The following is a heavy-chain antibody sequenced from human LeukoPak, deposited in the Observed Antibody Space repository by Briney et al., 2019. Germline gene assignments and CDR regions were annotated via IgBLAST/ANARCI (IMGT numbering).Heavy chain of an antibody. CDR1: GFTFSSYA. V-gene: IGHV3-30*04. D-gene: IGHD1-7*01. Sequence: GGSLRLSCAASGFTFSSYAMHWVRQAPGKGLEWVAVISYDGSNKYYADSVKGRFTISRDNSKNTLYLQMNSLRAEDTAVYYCARGSGGNRNYLARIWFDPWGQGTLVTVSS. CDR2: ISYDGSNK. CDR3: ARGSGGNRNYLARIWFDP. J-gene: IGHJ5*02.